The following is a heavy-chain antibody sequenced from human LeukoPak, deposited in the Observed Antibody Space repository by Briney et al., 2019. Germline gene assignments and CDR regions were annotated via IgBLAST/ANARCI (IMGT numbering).Heavy chain of an antibody. J-gene: IGHJ4*02. Sequence: SVKGRFTISRDNAKDSLCLQMNSLRAEDTAVYYCARGYSSSPNSFDYWGQGTLVTVSS. V-gene: IGHV3-21*01. CDR3: ARGYSSSPNSFDY. D-gene: IGHD6-13*01.